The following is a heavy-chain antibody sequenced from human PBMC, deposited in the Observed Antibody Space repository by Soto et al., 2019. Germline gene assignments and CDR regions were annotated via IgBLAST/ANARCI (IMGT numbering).Heavy chain of an antibody. J-gene: IGHJ5*02. CDR3: ARVAVAARPRWYNWFDP. D-gene: IGHD2-15*01. V-gene: IGHV1-8*01. Sequence: QEQLVQSGAEVKKPGASVKVSCKTSGYTFTDYDINWVRQATGQGLEWIGWVNPNSGETGYAQKFQGRVTMTRSASLSTAYLELSSLSSEDTAVYYCARVAVAARPRWYNWFDPWGQGTLVTVSS. CDR2: VNPNSGET. CDR1: GYTFTDYD.